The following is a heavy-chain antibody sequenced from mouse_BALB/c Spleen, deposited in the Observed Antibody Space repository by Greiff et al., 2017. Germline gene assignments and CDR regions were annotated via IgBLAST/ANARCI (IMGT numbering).Heavy chain of an antibody. D-gene: IGHD6-5*01. CDR3: ARDLSYAEGFDY. Sequence: EVMLVESGGGLVKPGGSLKLSCAASGFTFSSYAMSWVRQSPEKRLEWVAEISSGGSYTYYPDTVTGRFTISRDNAKNTLYLEMSSLRSEDTAMYYCARDLSYAEGFDYWGQGTTLTVSS. J-gene: IGHJ2*01. V-gene: IGHV5-9-4*01. CDR1: GFTFSSYA. CDR2: ISSGGSYT.